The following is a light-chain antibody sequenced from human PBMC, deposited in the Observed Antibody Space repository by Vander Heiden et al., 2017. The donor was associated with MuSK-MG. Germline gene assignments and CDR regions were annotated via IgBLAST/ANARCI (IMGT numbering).Light chain of an antibody. CDR3: CSYTTSNSYVV. CDR1: SSDIGGFNY. CDR2: EVS. J-gene: IGLJ2*01. Sequence: QSALTQPVSVSGSPGQSITISCTGTSSDIGGFNYVSWYQQHPGKAPKFMIYEVSNRPSGVSNRFSGSKSGNTASLTISGLQAEDEADYYCCSYTTSNSYVVFGGGTKLTVL. V-gene: IGLV2-14*01.